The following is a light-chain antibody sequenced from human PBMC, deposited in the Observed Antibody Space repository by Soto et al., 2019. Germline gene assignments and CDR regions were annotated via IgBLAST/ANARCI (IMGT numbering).Light chain of an antibody. CDR2: EVS. CDR3: SSYTSSSNVV. Sequence: QSALTQPASVSGSPGQSITISCTGTSSDVGGYNYVSWYQQLRGKAPKLMIYEVSNRPSGVSNRFSGSKSGDTASLTISGLQAEDEADYYCSSYTSSSNVVFGGGTKVTVL. V-gene: IGLV2-14*01. J-gene: IGLJ2*01. CDR1: SSDVGGYNY.